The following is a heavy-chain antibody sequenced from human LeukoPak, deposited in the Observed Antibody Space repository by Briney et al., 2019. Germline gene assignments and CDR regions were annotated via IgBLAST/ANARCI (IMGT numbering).Heavy chain of an antibody. CDR2: INSDGSST. CDR3: ARDQQLAYFDY. J-gene: IGHJ4*02. V-gene: IGHV3-74*01. D-gene: IGHD6-13*01. Sequence: GGSLRLSCSASGFTFSSYWMHWVRQAPGKGLVWVSRINSDGSSTSYADSVKGRFTISRDNAKNTLYLQMNSLRAEDTAVYYCARDQQLAYFDYWGQGTLVTVSS. CDR1: GFTFSSYW.